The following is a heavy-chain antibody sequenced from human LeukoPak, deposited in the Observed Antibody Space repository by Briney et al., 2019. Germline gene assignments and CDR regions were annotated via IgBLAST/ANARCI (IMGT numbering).Heavy chain of an antibody. CDR1: GFTFSSYG. V-gene: IGHV3-33*03. D-gene: IGHD3-10*01. J-gene: IGHJ4*02. Sequence: GRSMRLSCAASGFTFSSYGMHWVRQAPGKGLEWVAVIWYDGSNKYYADSVKGRFTISRDNAKNTLYLQMNSLRAEDTAVYYCVRWYYGSGSALYFDYWGQGTLVTVSS. CDR3: VRWYYGSGSALYFDY. CDR2: IWYDGSNK.